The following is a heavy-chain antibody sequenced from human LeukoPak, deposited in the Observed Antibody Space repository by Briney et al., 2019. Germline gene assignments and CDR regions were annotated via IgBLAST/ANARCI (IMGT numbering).Heavy chain of an antibody. J-gene: IGHJ5*02. CDR3: ARRVRHIVVVPAANWFDP. Sequence: ASVKVSCKASGYTFTGYYMHWARQAPGQGLEWMGWINPNSGGTNYAQKFQGRVTMTRDTSISTAYMELSRLRSDDTAVYYCARRVRHIVVVPAANWFDPWGQGTLVTVSS. CDR1: GYTFTGYY. V-gene: IGHV1-2*02. D-gene: IGHD2-2*01. CDR2: INPNSGGT.